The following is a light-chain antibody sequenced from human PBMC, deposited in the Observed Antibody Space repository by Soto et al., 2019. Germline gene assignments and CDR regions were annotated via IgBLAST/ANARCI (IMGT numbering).Light chain of an antibody. J-gene: IGLJ2*01. CDR2: SNN. Sequence: QSVLTQPPSASGTPGQRVTISCSGSSSNIGSNTVNWYQQLPGTAPKLLIYSNNQRPSGVPDRFAGSKSGTSASLAISGLQSEDEADYYCAAWDDSLNGKVVVRGGTQRTVL. CDR1: SSNIGSNT. V-gene: IGLV1-44*01. CDR3: AAWDDSLNGKVV.